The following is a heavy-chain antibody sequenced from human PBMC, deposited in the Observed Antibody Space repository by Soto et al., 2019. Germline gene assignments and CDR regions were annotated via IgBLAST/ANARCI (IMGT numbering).Heavy chain of an antibody. J-gene: IGHJ5*02. CDR2: ISVGNGDT. CDR1: GYTFTSYA. Sequence: ASVKVSCKASGYTFTSYAMHLVRQAPGQRLEWMGWISVGNGDTKYSQKFQGRVTITRDTSASTAYMELSSLRSEDTAMYYCAREIVTGRSWFDPWGQGTLVTVSS. V-gene: IGHV1-3*01. D-gene: IGHD2-15*01. CDR3: AREIVTGRSWFDP.